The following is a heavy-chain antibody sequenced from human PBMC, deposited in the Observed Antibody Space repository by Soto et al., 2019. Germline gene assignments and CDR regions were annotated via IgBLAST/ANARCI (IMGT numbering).Heavy chain of an antibody. Sequence: SETLSLTCTVSGGSISSGGYYWSWIRHHPGKGLEWIGYIYYSGSTYYNPSLKSRVTISVDTSKNQFSLKLSSVTAADTAVYYCARDQVKPPYYYYGMVVWGQGTTVTVS. V-gene: IGHV4-31*03. J-gene: IGHJ6*02. CDR3: ARDQVKPPYYYYGMVV. CDR2: IYYSGST. CDR1: GGSISSGGYY.